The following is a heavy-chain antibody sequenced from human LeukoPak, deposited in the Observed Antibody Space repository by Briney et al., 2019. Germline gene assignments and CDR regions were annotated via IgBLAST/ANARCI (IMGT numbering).Heavy chain of an antibody. CDR3: ARDPSSGYNYFDY. V-gene: IGHV3-66*01. Sequence: GGSLRLSCAASGFTVSSYYMSWVRQAPGRGLEWVSVIYSTGTTYYGDSVKGRFSISRDNSKNTLYLQMNSLRGEDTAVYYCARDPSSGYNYFDYWGQGTQVTVSS. J-gene: IGHJ4*02. D-gene: IGHD3-10*01. CDR2: IYSTGTT. CDR1: GFTVSSYY.